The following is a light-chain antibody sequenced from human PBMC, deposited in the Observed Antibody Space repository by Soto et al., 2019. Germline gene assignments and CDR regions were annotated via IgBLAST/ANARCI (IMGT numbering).Light chain of an antibody. CDR3: QQYHNYRT. J-gene: IGKJ1*01. CDR1: QSIVRW. CDR2: DAS. Sequence: DIQITQSPSTLSASIGDRVTISCRASQSIVRWLAWYQQKPGKAPNLLIYDASNLESGVPSRFSGSGSGTEFTLTISSLQPDDFATYYCQQYHNYRTFGQGTKVEIK. V-gene: IGKV1-5*01.